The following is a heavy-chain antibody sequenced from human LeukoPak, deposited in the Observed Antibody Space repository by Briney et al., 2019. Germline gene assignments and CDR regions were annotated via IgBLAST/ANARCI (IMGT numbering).Heavy chain of an antibody. CDR3: ARGDYSSSWYEYIWFDP. CDR1: GFTFSSYA. CDR2: IYHSGNT. Sequence: GSLRLSCAASGFTFSSYAMSWIRQPPGKGLEWIGSIYHSGNTYYSPSLKSRVTISVDTSKNQFSLKLSSVTAADTAVYYCARGDYSSSWYEYIWFDPWGQGTLVTVSS. V-gene: IGHV4-38-2*01. J-gene: IGHJ5*02. D-gene: IGHD6-13*01.